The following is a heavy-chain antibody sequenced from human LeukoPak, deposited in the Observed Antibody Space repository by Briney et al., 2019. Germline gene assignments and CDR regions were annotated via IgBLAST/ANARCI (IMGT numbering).Heavy chain of an antibody. V-gene: IGHV3-21*01. J-gene: IGHJ5*02. D-gene: IGHD2-15*01. CDR1: GFTFSSCS. CDR3: ARGVRTVVVVAANNWFDP. CDR2: ITSSSSYI. Sequence: GGSLRLSCAASGFTFSSCSMNWVRQAPGKGLECGSSITSSSSYIYYADSVKGRFTISRDNAKNSLYLQMNSLRAEDTAVYYCARGVRTVVVVAANNWFDPWGQGTLVTVSS.